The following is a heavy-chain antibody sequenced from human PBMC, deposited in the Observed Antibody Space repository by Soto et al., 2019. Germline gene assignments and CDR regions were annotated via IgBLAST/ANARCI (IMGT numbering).Heavy chain of an antibody. Sequence: GGPLRLSCAASGFAFSSYSMNWVRQAPGRGLEWVSSISSSGSYIYYADSVKGRFTISRDNAKNSLYLQMNSLRAEDTAVYYCARGQYSGYGPQDYWGQGTLVTVSS. J-gene: IGHJ4*02. CDR3: ARGQYSGYGPQDY. CDR2: ISSSGSYI. CDR1: GFAFSSYS. V-gene: IGHV3-21*01. D-gene: IGHD5-12*01.